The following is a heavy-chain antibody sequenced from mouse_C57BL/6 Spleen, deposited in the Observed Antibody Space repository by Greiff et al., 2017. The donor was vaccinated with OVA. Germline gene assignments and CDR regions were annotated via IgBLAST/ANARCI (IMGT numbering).Heavy chain of an antibody. CDR2: INYDGSST. V-gene: IGHV5-16*01. J-gene: IGHJ1*03. CDR3: AREGDGSSYWYFDV. D-gene: IGHD1-1*01. Sequence: EVMLVESGGGLVQPGSSMKLSCTASGFTFSDYYMAWVRQVPEKGLEWVANINYDGSSTYYLDSLKSRFIISRDNAKNILYLQMSSLKSEDTATYYCAREGDGSSYWYFDVWGTGTTVTVSS. CDR1: GFTFSDYY.